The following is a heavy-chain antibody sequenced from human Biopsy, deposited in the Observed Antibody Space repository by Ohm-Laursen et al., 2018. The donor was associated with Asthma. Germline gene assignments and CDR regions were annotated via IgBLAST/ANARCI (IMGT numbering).Heavy chain of an antibody. J-gene: IGHJ6*04. D-gene: IGHD2-2*01. V-gene: IGHV1-46*01. Sequence: GSSVKVSCKASGYTFTSYYMHWVRQAPGHGPKWMGMINPFGGSSNFAQKFQGRLTMTRDTSTRTVYMELSSLRSEDTAVYYCAREATSGEVPFGYFYALDVWGEGTTVTVSS. CDR2: INPFGGSS. CDR3: AREATSGEVPFGYFYALDV. CDR1: GYTFTSYY.